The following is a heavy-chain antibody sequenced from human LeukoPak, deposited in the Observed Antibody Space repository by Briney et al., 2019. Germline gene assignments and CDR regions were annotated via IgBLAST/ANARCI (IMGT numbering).Heavy chain of an antibody. D-gene: IGHD5-24*01. Sequence: GASVKVSCKAAGYTFTSHGISWVRQAPGQGPEWMGWINTYYGYTNYAQKFQGRVTVTTDTSTSTAYMELRSLKSDDTAVYYCARGRWRKGDGYNYYFDYWGQGTLVTVSS. CDR1: GYTFTSHG. CDR3: ARGRWRKGDGYNYYFDY. CDR2: INTYYGYT. V-gene: IGHV1-18*01. J-gene: IGHJ4*02.